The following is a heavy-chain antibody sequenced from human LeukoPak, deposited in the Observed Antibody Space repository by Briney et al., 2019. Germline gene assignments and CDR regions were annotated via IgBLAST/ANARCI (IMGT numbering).Heavy chain of an antibody. CDR1: GGTFSSYA. J-gene: IGHJ4*02. V-gene: IGHV1-69*06. D-gene: IGHD2-15*01. Sequence: ASVNVSCKASGGTFSSYAIRWVRQAAGQGLEWVGGIIPIFGTANYAQKFQGRLTITADKCTSPAYMVLSSLRSEDTAVYYCASQGYCSGGSCFGIDYWGQGALVLVSS. CDR3: ASQGYCSGGSCFGIDY. CDR2: IIPIFGTA.